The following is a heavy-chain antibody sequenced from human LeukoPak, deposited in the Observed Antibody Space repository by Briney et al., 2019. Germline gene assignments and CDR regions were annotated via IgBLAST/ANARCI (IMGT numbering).Heavy chain of an antibody. J-gene: IGHJ4*02. V-gene: IGHV3-21*04. CDR2: ISSSSSYI. CDR1: GFSFSSYS. Sequence: GGSLRLSCAASGFSFSSYSMNWVRQAPGKGLEWVSFISSSSSYIYYADSVKGRFTISRDNAKNSLFLQMTSLRAEDTAVYYCARDGDSDNIDFWGQGTLVTVSS. CDR3: ARDGDSDNIDF. D-gene: IGHD4-17*01.